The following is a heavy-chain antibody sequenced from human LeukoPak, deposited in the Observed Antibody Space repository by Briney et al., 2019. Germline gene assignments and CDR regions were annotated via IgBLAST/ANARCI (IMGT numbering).Heavy chain of an antibody. D-gene: IGHD3-10*01. CDR2: ISDSGDST. CDR3: AKVGYYYDSGSYYLGWFDP. V-gene: IGHV3-23*01. Sequence: GGTLRLSCAAPGFTFSSFGMSWVRQAPGKGLEWVSAISDSGDSTYYADSVKGRFTISRDNSNNTLYLQMNSLRAEDTAIYYCAKVGYYYDSGSYYLGWFDPWGQGTLVTVSS. J-gene: IGHJ5*02. CDR1: GFTFSSFG.